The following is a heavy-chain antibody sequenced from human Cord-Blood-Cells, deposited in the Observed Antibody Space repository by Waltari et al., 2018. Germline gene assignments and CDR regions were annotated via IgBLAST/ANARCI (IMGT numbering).Heavy chain of an antibody. CDR3: AKGVDTAMANYWYFDL. CDR1: GGTFSSYA. D-gene: IGHD5-18*01. CDR2: IIPILGIA. J-gene: IGHJ2*01. V-gene: IGHV1-69*09. Sequence: QVQLVQSGAEVKKPGSSVKVSCKASGGTFSSYAISWVRQAPGQGLEWMGRIIPILGIANYAQKFQGRVTITADKSTSTAYMELSSLRSEDTAMYYCAKGVDTAMANYWYFDLWGRGTLVTVSS.